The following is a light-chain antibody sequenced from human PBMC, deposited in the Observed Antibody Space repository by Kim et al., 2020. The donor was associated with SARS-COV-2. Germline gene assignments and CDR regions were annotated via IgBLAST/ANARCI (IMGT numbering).Light chain of an antibody. J-gene: IGKJ4*01. V-gene: IGKV3-11*01. CDR1: QSVSSS. CDR3: LQRSNWPLT. CDR2: DAS. Sequence: SLSPGESAPLSCRASQSVSSSLAWYQQKPGQAPRLLIYDASNRATGIPARFSGSGSGTDFTLTISRLEPEDFAVYYCLQRSNWPLTFGGGTKLEI.